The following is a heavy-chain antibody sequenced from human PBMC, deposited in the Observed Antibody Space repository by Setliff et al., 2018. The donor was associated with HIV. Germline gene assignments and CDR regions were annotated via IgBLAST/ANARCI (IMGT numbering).Heavy chain of an antibody. J-gene: IGHJ4*02. Sequence: SETLSLTCVVYGGSFSGYYLSWVRQPPGKGLEWIGEISHSGTTTYSPSLESRVSISPDTSKNQFSLKLTSVSAADTAVYFCARDPHYFDTSGHYSWFYFDYWGQGTLVTVSS. CDR3: ARDPHYFDTSGHYSWFYFDY. V-gene: IGHV4-34*01. D-gene: IGHD3-22*01. CDR2: ISHSGTT. CDR1: GGSFSGYY.